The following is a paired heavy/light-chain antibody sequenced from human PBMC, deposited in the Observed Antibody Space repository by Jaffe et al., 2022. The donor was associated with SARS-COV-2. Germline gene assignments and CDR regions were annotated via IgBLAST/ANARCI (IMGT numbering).Heavy chain of an antibody. Sequence: QVQLVESGGGVVQPGRSLRLSCAASGFTFSTYGMHWVRQAPGKGLEWVAVISYDGNNKYYADSVKGRFAISRDNSKNTLYLQINSLRAEDTAVYYCAKDSGIGSSGPFDAFDIWGQGTMVTVSS. J-gene: IGHJ3*02. CDR3: AKDSGIGSSGPFDAFDI. D-gene: IGHD3-22*01. CDR1: GFTFSTYG. V-gene: IGHV3-30*18. CDR2: ISYDGNNK.
Light chain of an antibody. J-gene: IGKJ3*01. V-gene: IGKV4-1*01. CDR2: WAS. CDR3: QQYYSTPT. Sequence: DIVMTQSPDSLAVSLGERATINCKSSQSVLYSSNNKNYLGWYQQKPGQPPKLLIYWASIRESGVPDRFSGSGSGTDFTLTISSLQAEDVAVYYCQQYYSTPTFGPGTKVDIK. CDR1: QSVLYSSNNKNY.